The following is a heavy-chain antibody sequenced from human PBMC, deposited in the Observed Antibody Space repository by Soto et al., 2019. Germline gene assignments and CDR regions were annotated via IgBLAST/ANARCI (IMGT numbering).Heavy chain of an antibody. V-gene: IGHV3-23*01. J-gene: IGHJ6*02. CDR3: ARNILTVGGVIGTYYYGMDV. CDR1: GFTFSSYA. D-gene: IGHD3-16*02. CDR2: ISGSGGST. Sequence: EVQLLESGGGLVQPGGSLRLSCAASGFTFSSYAMSWVRQAPGKGLEWVSAISGSGGSTYYADSVKGRFTISRDNSKNTLYLQMNSLRAEDTAVYYCARNILTVGGVIGTYYYGMDVWGQGTTVTVSS.